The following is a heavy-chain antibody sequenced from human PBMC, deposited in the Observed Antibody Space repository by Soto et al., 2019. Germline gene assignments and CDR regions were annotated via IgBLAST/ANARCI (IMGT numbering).Heavy chain of an antibody. CDR1: GGSISSSSYY. J-gene: IGHJ1*01. CDR3: VRHSTVTTGYFHY. Sequence: SETLSLTCTVSGGSISSSSYYWGWIRQSPGKGLEWIGSIYYSGSTYYNPSLKSRVTISADTSKNQFSLKLSSVTAADTAVYYCVRHSTVTTGYFHYWGQGTLVTVSS. CDR2: IYYSGST. V-gene: IGHV4-39*01. D-gene: IGHD4-17*01.